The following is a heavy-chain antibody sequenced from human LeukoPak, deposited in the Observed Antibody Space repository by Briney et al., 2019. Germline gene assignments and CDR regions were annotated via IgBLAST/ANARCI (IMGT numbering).Heavy chain of an antibody. CDR1: GGSFSGYY. CDR2: INHSGST. CDR3: ARHAYYYDSRKPPGFDY. D-gene: IGHD3-22*01. Sequence: SETLSLTCAVYGGSFSGYYWSWIRQPPGKGLEWIGEINHSGSTNYNPSLKSRVTISVDTSKNQFSLKLSSVTAADTAVYYCARHAYYYDSRKPPGFDYWGQGTPVTVSS. J-gene: IGHJ4*02. V-gene: IGHV4-34*01.